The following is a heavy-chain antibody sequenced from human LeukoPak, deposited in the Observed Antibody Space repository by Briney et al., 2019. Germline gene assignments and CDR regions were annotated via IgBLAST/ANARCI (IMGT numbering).Heavy chain of an antibody. D-gene: IGHD5-18*01. CDR2: IDWDDDK. CDR3: ARMRGYSYGYDY. Sequence: SGPTLVNPTQTLTLTFTFSGFSLSTSGMCVSWIRQPPVKALEWLAHIDWDDDKYYSTSLKTRLTISKDTSKNQVVLTMTNMDPVDTATYYCARMRGYSYGYDYWGQGTLVTVSS. J-gene: IGHJ4*02. V-gene: IGHV2-70*01. CDR1: GFSLSTSGMC.